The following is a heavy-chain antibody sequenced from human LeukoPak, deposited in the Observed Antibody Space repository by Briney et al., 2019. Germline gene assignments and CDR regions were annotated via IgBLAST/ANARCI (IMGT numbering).Heavy chain of an antibody. V-gene: IGHV3-53*01. D-gene: IGHD4-17*01. CDR1: GRTVSSNS. CDR3: ARRAGEYSHPYDY. Sequence: GGSLRLFCTVSGRTVSSNSMSWVRQAPGKGLEWVSFIYSGGNTHYSDSVKGRFTISRDNSKNTLYLQMNSLRAEDTAVYYCARRAGEYSHPYDYWGQGTLVTVSS. CDR2: IYSGGNT. J-gene: IGHJ4*02.